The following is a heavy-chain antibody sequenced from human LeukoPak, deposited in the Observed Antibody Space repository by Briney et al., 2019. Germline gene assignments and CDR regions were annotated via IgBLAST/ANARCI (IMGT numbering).Heavy chain of an antibody. D-gene: IGHD3-3*01. CDR2: INPNSGGT. J-gene: IGHJ4*02. CDR3: ASSLNYDFWSGYIY. V-gene: IGHV1-2*02. CDR1: GYTFTGYY. Sequence: ASVKVSCKASGYTFTGYYMHWVRQAPGQGLEWMGWINPNSGGTNYAQKFQGRVTMTRDASISTAYMELSRLRSDDTAVYYCASSLNYDFWSGYIYWGQGTLVTVSS.